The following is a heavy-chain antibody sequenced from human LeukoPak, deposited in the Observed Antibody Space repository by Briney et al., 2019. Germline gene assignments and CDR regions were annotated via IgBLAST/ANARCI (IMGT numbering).Heavy chain of an antibody. Sequence: SETLSLTCAVYGGSFSGYYWSWIRQPPGKGLEWIGEINHSGSTNYNPSLKSRVTISVDTSKNQFSLKLSSVTAADSAVYYCARVSWFPGSSYYYMDVWGKGTTVTVSS. J-gene: IGHJ6*03. D-gene: IGHD3-9*01. CDR1: GGSFSGYY. V-gene: IGHV4-34*01. CDR3: ARVSWFPGSSYYYMDV. CDR2: INHSGST.